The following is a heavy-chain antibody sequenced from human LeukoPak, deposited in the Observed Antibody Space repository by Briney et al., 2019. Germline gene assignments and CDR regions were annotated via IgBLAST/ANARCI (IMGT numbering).Heavy chain of an antibody. V-gene: IGHV3-21*01. J-gene: IGHJ6*03. CDR3: ARGARVTAGYYYYYMDV. CDR1: GFTFSSYS. CDR2: ISSSSSYI. Sequence: PGGSLRLSCAASGFTFSSYSMNWVRQAPGKGLEWVSSISSSSSYIYYADSVKGRFTISRDNAKNSLYLQMNSLRAEDTAVYYCARGARVTAGYYYYYMDVWGKGTTVTVS. D-gene: IGHD2-21*02.